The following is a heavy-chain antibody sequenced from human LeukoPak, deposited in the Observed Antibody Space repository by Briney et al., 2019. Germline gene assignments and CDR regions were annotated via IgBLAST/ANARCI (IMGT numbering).Heavy chain of an antibody. D-gene: IGHD2-8*01. CDR3: ARDNGAIRAYYYHGMDV. J-gene: IGHJ6*02. CDR2: IYHSGSI. V-gene: IGHV4-4*02. CDR1: GGSISSRNW. Sequence: SETLSLTCAVSGGSISSRNWWSWVRQPPGRGLEWIGEIYHSGSINYNPSLKSRVTISVDKSKNQLSLRLTSVTAADTAVYYCARDNGAIRAYYYHGMDVWGQGTTVTVSS.